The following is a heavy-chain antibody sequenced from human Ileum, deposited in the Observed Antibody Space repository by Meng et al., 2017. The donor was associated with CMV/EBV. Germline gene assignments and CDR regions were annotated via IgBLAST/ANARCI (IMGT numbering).Heavy chain of an antibody. J-gene: IGHJ6*02. Sequence: GESLKISCAASGFSFISYDFNWVRQAPGKGLEWIAYISTSGLRTSAVTIQYADSVKGRFTISRDNVKNSLLLQMNSLRVEDTDVYYCARDRYCLNDVCLTQAYYYGMDVWGQGATVTVSS. V-gene: IGHV3-48*03. D-gene: IGHD2-8*01. CDR1: GFSFISYD. CDR2: ISTSGLRTSAVTI. CDR3: ARDRYCLNDVCLTQAYYYGMDV.